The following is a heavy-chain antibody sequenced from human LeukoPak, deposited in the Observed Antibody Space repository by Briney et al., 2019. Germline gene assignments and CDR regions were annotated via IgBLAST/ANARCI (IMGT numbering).Heavy chain of an antibody. CDR2: IYSGGSK. V-gene: IGHV3-53*01. J-gene: IGHJ4*02. D-gene: IGHD6-19*01. CDR1: GFTFSDFS. CDR3: ASDSSGWYRDY. Sequence: PGGSLRLSCAASGFTFSDFSMTWVRQAPGKGLEWVSVIYSGGSKYYADSVKGRFTISRDNSKNTLYLQMSSLRAEDTAVYYCASDSSGWYRDYWGQGTLVTVSS.